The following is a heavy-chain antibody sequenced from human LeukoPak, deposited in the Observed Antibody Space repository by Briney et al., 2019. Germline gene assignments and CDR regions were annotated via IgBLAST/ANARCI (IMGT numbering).Heavy chain of an antibody. CDR3: ARDKAWELLVDY. J-gene: IGHJ4*02. Sequence: GGSLRLSCAASGFTFSSYAMHWVRQAPGKGLEWVAVISYDGSNKYYADSVKGRFTISRDNSKNTLYLQMNSLRAEDTAVYYCARDKAWELLVDYWGQGTLVTVSS. V-gene: IGHV3-30*04. D-gene: IGHD2-15*01. CDR2: ISYDGSNK. CDR1: GFTFSSYA.